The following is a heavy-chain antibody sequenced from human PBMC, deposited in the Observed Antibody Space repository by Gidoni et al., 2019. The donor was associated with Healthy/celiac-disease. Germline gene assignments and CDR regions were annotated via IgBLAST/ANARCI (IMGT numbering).Heavy chain of an antibody. J-gene: IGHJ4*02. V-gene: IGHV3-48*01. Sequence: EVQLVESGGGLVQPGGSLRLPCAASGFTFSTYSMNWVRQAPGKGLEWVSYISSSSSTIYYADSVKGRFTISRDNAKNSLYLQMNSLRAEDTAVYYCASGGQSWYTGIDYFDYWGQGTLVTVSS. CDR3: ASGGQSWYTGIDYFDY. CDR1: GFTFSTYS. D-gene: IGHD6-13*01. CDR2: ISSSSSTI.